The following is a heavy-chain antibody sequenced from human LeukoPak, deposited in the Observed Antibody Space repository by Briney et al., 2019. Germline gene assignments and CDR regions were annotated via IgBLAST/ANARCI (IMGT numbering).Heavy chain of an antibody. Sequence: QPGGSLRLSCVASGFTFSSYWMHWVRQPPGKGLVWVSRIKSDGSSTSNADSVKGRFTISRDSAKNTLYLQMDSLRAEDTAVYYCAKGGSGLYRTYNWFDPWGQGTLVTVSS. CDR1: GFTFSSYW. J-gene: IGHJ5*02. D-gene: IGHD6-19*01. CDR2: IKSDGSST. V-gene: IGHV3-74*01. CDR3: AKGGSGLYRTYNWFDP.